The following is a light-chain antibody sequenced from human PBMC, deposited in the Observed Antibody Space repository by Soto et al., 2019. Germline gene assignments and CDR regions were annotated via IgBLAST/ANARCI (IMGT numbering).Light chain of an antibody. J-gene: IGKJ5*01. CDR1: QTGNNPY. CDR2: GVY. CDR3: QQRSNRPLT. Sequence: MVLTHSPGTLSLSPGVRATLSCRDSQTGNNPYLAWYQHKSGQAPRLLIYGVYTRASGIPDRFSGSGSETEFTLTISSLQSEDFAVYYCQQRSNRPLTFGQGTRLEIK. V-gene: IGKV3D-20*02.